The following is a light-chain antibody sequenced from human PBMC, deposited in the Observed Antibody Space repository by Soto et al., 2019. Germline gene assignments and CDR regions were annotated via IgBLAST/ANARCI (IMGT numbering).Light chain of an antibody. CDR1: QVISSW. J-gene: IGKJ4*01. Sequence: IQMTQSPSSVSASVGDSVTITCRASQVISSWLAWYQVKPGKAPKRLIYGASNRESGVPSRFSASESGTLFTLTINSLQPEDFAPCYCQQASSFPLPFGGGTTVEI. CDR2: GAS. CDR3: QQASSFPLP. V-gene: IGKV1-12*01.